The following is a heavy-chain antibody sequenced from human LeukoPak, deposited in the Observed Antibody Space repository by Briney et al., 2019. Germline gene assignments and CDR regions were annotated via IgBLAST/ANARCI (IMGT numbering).Heavy chain of an antibody. D-gene: IGHD1-14*01. J-gene: IGHJ4*02. V-gene: IGHV1-2*02. CDR1: GYTFTGYY. Sequence: ASVKVSCKASGYTFTGYYMHWVRQAPGQGLEWMGWINPNSGGTNYAQKFQGRVTMTRDTSISTAYMELSRLRSDDTAVYYCARVAKSQTNPYFDYWGQGTLVTVSS. CDR3: ARVAKSQTNPYFDY. CDR2: INPNSGGT.